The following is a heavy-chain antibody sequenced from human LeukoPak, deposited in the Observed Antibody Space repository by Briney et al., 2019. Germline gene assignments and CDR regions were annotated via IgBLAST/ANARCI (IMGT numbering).Heavy chain of an antibody. CDR2: ISGGSDNT. CDR3: ASSLLPRL. Sequence: GGSLRLSCAASGFIFSSYAMSWVRQPPGKGLEWVSGISGGSDNTDYADSVKGRFTISRDISKSTLFLQMNSLRAEDTAVYYCASSLLPRLWGQGTLATVSS. V-gene: IGHV3-23*01. D-gene: IGHD3-10*01. J-gene: IGHJ4*02. CDR1: GFIFSSYA.